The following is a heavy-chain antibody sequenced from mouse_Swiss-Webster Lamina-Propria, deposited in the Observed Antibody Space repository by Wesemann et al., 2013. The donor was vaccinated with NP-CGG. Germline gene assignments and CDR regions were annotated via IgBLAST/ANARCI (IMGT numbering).Heavy chain of an antibody. Sequence: EVQLVESGGGLVKPGGSLKLSCAASGFAFSSYDMSWVRQTPEKRLEWVAYISSGGGSTYYPDTVKGRFTISRDNAKNTLYLQMSSLKSEDTAMYYCAGRFAYWGQGTLVTVSA. J-gene: IGHJ3*01. CDR1: GFAFSSYD. D-gene: IGHD4-1*01. CDR3: AGRFAY. CDR2: ISSGGGST. V-gene: IGHV5-12-1*01.